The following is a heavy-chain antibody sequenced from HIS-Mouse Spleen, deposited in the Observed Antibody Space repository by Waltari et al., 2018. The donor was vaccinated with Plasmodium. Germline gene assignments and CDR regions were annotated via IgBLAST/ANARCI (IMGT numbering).Heavy chain of an antibody. CDR1: GCTFSSYA. D-gene: IGHD3-10*01. CDR3: AKVPRGARGPYYFDY. Sequence: EVQLLESGGGLVQPGGSLRLSCAASGCTFSSYAMSWVRQSPGKGLEWVSAISGSGGSTYYADSVKGRFTISRDNSKNTRYLQMNSLRAEDTAVYYCAKVPRGARGPYYFDYWGQGTLVTVSS. CDR2: ISGSGGST. V-gene: IGHV3-23*01. J-gene: IGHJ4*02.